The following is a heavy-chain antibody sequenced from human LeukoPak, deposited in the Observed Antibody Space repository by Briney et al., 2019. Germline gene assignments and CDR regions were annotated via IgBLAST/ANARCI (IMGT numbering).Heavy chain of an antibody. Sequence: SETLSLTCTVSGGSISSSSYYWGWIRQPPGKGLEWIGSIYYSGSTYYNPSLKSRVTISVDTSKNQFSLKLSSVTAADTAVYYCARRFLTPTDDAFDIWGQGTMVTVSS. V-gene: IGHV4-39*01. J-gene: IGHJ3*02. CDR3: ARRFLTPTDDAFDI. CDR2: IYYSGST. D-gene: IGHD4-11*01. CDR1: GGSISSSSYY.